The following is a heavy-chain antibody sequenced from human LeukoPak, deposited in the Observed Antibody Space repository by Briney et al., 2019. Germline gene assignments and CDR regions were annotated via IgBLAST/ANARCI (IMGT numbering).Heavy chain of an antibody. CDR1: GFTFSTFA. CDR3: AKDFEVVSGVYYYDSSGYYFDY. V-gene: IGHV3-23*01. CDR2: IGNTGTNT. Sequence: GGSLRLSCAASGFTFSTFAMSWVRQTPRKGLEWVSTIGNTGTNTYYADSVRGRFTISRDNSRNTLFLQMNSLGAEDTAVYYCAKDFEVVSGVYYYDSSGYYFDYWGQGTLVTVSS. J-gene: IGHJ4*02. D-gene: IGHD3-22*01.